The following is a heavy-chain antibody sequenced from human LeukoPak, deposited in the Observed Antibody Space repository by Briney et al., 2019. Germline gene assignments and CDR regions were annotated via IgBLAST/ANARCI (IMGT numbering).Heavy chain of an antibody. D-gene: IGHD1-26*01. CDR2: INHSGST. CDR1: GGSFSDNY. Sequence: PSETLSLTCAVYGGSFSDNYWSWIRQPPGKGLEWIGEINHSGSTNYNPSLKSRVIISVDTSKNQFSLKLSSVTAADTAVYYCARGWTSYSGSYPIPYFDYWGQGTLVTVSS. CDR3: ARGWTSYSGSYPIPYFDY. V-gene: IGHV4-34*01. J-gene: IGHJ4*02.